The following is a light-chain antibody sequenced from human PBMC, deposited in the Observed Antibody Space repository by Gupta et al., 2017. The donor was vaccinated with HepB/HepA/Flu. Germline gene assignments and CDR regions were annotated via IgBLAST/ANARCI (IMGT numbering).Light chain of an antibody. Sequence: QSVLTPPPSVSGAPGPTVTLSCTWSSSNIGAGYDVHWYQQLPGTAPKLLIYDNRNRPSGVPDRFSGSKSGTSASLAITGLQAEDEADYYCQSYDSSLSDVVFGGGTKLTVL. CDR3: QSYDSSLSDVV. CDR2: DNR. CDR1: SSNIGAGYD. J-gene: IGLJ2*01. V-gene: IGLV1-40*01.